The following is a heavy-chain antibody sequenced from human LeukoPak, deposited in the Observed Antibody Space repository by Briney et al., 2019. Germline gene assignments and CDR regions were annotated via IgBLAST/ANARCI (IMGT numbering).Heavy chain of an antibody. Sequence: PSETLSLTCTVSSGSISNYYWSWIRQPPGKGLEWIGDIYYSGSGSTNYNPSLKSRVTISVDTSKNQFSLKLSSVPAADTAVYYCARQLYSNFNFFDYWGQGTLVTVSS. CDR1: SGSISNYY. CDR2: IYYSGSGST. D-gene: IGHD4-11*01. CDR3: ARQLYSNFNFFDY. J-gene: IGHJ4*02. V-gene: IGHV4-59*08.